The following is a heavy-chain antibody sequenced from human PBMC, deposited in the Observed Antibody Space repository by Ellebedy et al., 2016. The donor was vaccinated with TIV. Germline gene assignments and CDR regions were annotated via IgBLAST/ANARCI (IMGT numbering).Heavy chain of an antibody. CDR3: AGDADRQAGLG. V-gene: IGHV3-48*02. D-gene: IGHD3/OR15-3a*01. Sequence: GESLKISCAASGFIFTTYNMNWVRQAPGKGLECIAFISSDSSAIYYADSMRGRFTISRDNAKNSLYLQMNSLRDEDTAVYYCAGDADRQAGLGWGQGTLVTVSS. CDR1: GFIFTTYN. CDR2: ISSDSSAI. J-gene: IGHJ4*02.